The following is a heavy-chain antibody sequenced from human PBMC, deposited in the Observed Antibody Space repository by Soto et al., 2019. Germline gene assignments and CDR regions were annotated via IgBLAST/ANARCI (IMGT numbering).Heavy chain of an antibody. CDR3: PRGGGSPYY. CDR1: GGSISSNY. CDR2: IYYSGST. Sequence: QVQLQESGPGLVKPSETLSLMCTVSGGSISSNYWSWIRQPPGKGLEYIGYIYYSGSTNYNPSLKSRVTISVDTSKNQFSLKLSSVTAADTAVYYCPRGGGSPYYWGQGTLVTVSS. V-gene: IGHV4-59*01. J-gene: IGHJ4*02. D-gene: IGHD3-10*01.